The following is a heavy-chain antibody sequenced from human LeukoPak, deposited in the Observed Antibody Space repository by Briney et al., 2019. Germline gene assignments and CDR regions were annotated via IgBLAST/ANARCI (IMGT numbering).Heavy chain of an antibody. J-gene: IGHJ4*02. Sequence: SETLSLTCAVYGGSFSGYYWSWIRQPPGKGLEWIGEINHSGSTNYNPSLKGRVTISVDTSKNQFSLKLSSVTAADTAVYYCASWGEYYFDYWGQGTLVTVSS. CDR3: ASWGEYYFDY. CDR1: GGSFSGYY. D-gene: IGHD7-27*01. CDR2: INHSGST. V-gene: IGHV4-34*01.